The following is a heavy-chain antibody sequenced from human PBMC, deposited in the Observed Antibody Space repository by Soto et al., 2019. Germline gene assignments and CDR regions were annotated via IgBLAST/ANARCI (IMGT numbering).Heavy chain of an antibody. CDR3: AYLPCSGGSCYWFSFSGMDV. CDR2: IYWDDDK. V-gene: IGHV2-5*02. CDR1: GFSLSTSGVG. J-gene: IGHJ6*02. D-gene: IGHD2-15*01. Sequence: QITLKESGPTLVKPTQTLTLTCTFSGFSLSTSGVGVAWIRQPPGKALEWLALIYWDDDKRYRPSLESRLTSTKDTSKNQVFLTRTKMDSVDTATYYCAYLPCSGGSCYWFSFSGMDVWGQGTTVTVSS.